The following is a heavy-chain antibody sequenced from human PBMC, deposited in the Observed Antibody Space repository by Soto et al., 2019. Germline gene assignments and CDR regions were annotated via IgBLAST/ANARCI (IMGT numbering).Heavy chain of an antibody. CDR3: ARGRVGIAARPRYYYYYMDV. V-gene: IGHV7-4-1*01. Sequence: QVQLVQSGSELKKPGASVKVSCKASGYTFTSYAMNWVRQAPGQGLEWLGWINTNTGNPTYAQGFTGRFVFSLDTSVSTAYLQICSLKAEDTAVYYCARGRVGIAARPRYYYYYMDVWGKGTTVTVSS. CDR2: INTNTGNP. J-gene: IGHJ6*03. CDR1: GYTFTSYA. D-gene: IGHD6-6*01.